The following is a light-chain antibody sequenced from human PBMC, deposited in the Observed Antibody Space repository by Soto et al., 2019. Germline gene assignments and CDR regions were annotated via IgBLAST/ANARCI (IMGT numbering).Light chain of an antibody. CDR3: CSYAGSYTFI. CDR1: SSDVGSFNL. Sequence: SALTQPASVSGSPGQSITISCTGTSSDVGSFNLVSWYQQHPGQAPKLMIYEANNRPSWISNRFSGSKSGNTASLTISGLQAEDEADYYCCSYAGSYTFIFGGGTKVTVL. V-gene: IGLV2-23*01. J-gene: IGLJ2*01. CDR2: EAN.